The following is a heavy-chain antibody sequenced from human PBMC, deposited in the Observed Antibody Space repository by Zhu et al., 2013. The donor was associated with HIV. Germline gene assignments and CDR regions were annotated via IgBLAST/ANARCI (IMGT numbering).Heavy chain of an antibody. J-gene: IGHJ6*02. CDR1: GYTFTNYG. D-gene: IGHD3-22*01. CDR2: ISAYNGNT. V-gene: IGHV1-18*01. Sequence: QVQLVQSGAEVKKPGASVKVSCKASGYTFTNYGISWVRQAPGQGLEWMGWISAYNGNTNYAQKLQDRVTMTTDTATSTAYMQLRSLRSDDTAVYFXARARTTFYYDSRKVAHGIDVWGQGTTVTVSS. CDR3: ARARTTFYYDSRKVAHGIDV.